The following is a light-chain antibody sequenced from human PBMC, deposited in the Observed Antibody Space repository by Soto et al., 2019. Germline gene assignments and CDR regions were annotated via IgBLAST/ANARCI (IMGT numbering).Light chain of an antibody. CDR2: AAS. V-gene: IGKV1D-12*01. Sequence: DLQMTQSPFSVSASLGDRATRXXRASQGISSWLAWYQQKPGKAPKLXIYAASSLQSGVPSRFSGSASGTDFTLTISSLQPEDFATYYCQQANSFTRTFGQGTRLDIK. J-gene: IGKJ5*01. CDR1: QGISSW. CDR3: QQANSFTRT.